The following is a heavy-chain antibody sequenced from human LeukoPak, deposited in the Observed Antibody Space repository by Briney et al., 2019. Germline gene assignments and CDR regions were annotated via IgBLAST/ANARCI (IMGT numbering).Heavy chain of an antibody. Sequence: ASVKVSCKASGYTFTSYCMHWVRQAPGQGLEWMGIINPSGGSTSYAQKFQGRVTMTRDTSTSTVYMELSSLRSEDTAVYYCARVQGGPAAGATTLDYWGQGTLVTVSS. V-gene: IGHV1-46*01. CDR3: ARVQGGPAAGATTLDY. CDR1: GYTFTSYC. J-gene: IGHJ4*02. CDR2: INPSGGST. D-gene: IGHD6-13*01.